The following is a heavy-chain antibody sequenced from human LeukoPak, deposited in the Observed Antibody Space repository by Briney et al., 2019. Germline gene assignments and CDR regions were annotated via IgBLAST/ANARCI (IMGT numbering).Heavy chain of an antibody. D-gene: IGHD2-15*01. J-gene: IGHJ6*02. CDR2: ISYDGSHK. CDR1: GFSLRNYD. Sequence: GRSLRLSCEASGFSLRNYDMYWVRLAPGKGLEWLALISYDGSHKYYTDSVKGRFTISRDNSKNTVFLQMDILSAEDTALYYCASRCSHSSCVYSDYGLDVWGQGTTVTVSS. V-gene: IGHV3-30*03. CDR3: ASRCSHSSCVYSDYGLDV.